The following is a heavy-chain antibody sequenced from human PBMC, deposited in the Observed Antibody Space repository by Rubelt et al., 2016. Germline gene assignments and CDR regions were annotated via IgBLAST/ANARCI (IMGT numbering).Heavy chain of an antibody. D-gene: IGHD3-10*01. Sequence: CAASGFTFSSYWMHWVRQAPGKGLVWVSRINSDGSSTSYADSVKGRCTISRDNAKNTLYPQMNSMRAEDTAVYYGARVYGSGSSFYYYYGMDVWGQGTTVTVSS. J-gene: IGHJ6*02. CDR1: GFTFSSYW. V-gene: IGHV3-74*01. CDR3: ARVYGSGSSFYYYYGMDV. CDR2: INSDGSST.